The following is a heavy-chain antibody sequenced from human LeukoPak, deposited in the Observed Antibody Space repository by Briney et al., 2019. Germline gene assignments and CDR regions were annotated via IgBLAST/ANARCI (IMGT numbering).Heavy chain of an antibody. CDR1: GFTFSSYG. D-gene: IGHD2-2*01. CDR3: ASYPLIGYCSSTSCPEGAFDI. J-gene: IGHJ3*02. Sequence: PGGSLRLSCAASGFTFSSYGMHWVRQAPGKGLEWVAVISYDGSNKYYADSVKGRFTISRDNSKNTLYLQMNSLRAEDTAVYYCASYPLIGYCSSTSCPEGAFDIWGQGTMVTVSS. CDR2: ISYDGSNK. V-gene: IGHV3-30*03.